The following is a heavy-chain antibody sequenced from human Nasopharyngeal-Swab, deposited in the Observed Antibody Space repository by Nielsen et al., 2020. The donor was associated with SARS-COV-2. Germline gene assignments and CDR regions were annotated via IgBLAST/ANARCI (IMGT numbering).Heavy chain of an antibody. Sequence: AGEAHGQGFEWMGIINPSGGSTSYAQKFQGRVNMTRDTSTSTVYMELSSLRSEDTAVYYCARDLSHVDSYVYYYYYMDVWGKGTTVTVSS. CDR2: INPSGGST. V-gene: IGHV1-46*01. CDR3: ARDLSHVDSYVYYYYYMDV. D-gene: IGHD5-18*01. J-gene: IGHJ6*03.